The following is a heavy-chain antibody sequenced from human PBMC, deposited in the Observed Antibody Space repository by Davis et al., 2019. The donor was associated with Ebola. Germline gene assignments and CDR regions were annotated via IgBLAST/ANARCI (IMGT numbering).Heavy chain of an antibody. D-gene: IGHD1-26*01. J-gene: IGHJ5*02. V-gene: IGHV3-7*01. CDR1: GFTFSSYA. CDR2: IKQDGSET. CDR3: ARDRGWAGWFDP. Sequence: GESLKISCAASGFTFSSYAMSWVRQAPGKGLEWVANIKQDGSETYYVDSVKGRFTISRDNAKNSLYLQMNSLRAEDTAVYYCARDRGWAGWFDPWGQGTLVTVSS.